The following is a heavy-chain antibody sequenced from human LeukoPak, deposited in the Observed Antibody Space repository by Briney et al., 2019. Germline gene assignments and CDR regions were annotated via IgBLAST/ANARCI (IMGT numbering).Heavy chain of an antibody. D-gene: IGHD3-22*01. V-gene: IGHV3-23*01. J-gene: IGHJ3*02. CDR2: ISGSGGST. CDR3: ASAFPSSAYYYDSSGYDAFDI. Sequence: GGSLRLSCAASGFTFSSYAMSWVRQAPGKGLEWVSAISGSGGSTYYADSVKGRFTISRDNSKNTLYLQMNSLRAEDTAVYYCASAFPSSAYYYDSSGYDAFDIWGQGTMVTVSS. CDR1: GFTFSSYA.